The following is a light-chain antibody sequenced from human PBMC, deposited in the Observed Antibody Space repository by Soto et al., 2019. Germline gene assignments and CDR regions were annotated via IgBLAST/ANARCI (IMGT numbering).Light chain of an antibody. CDR3: LQQNSYPLT. J-gene: IGKJ4*01. Sequence: DLQMTQSPSSLSASVGDRVTITCRASQGIRNDLAWYQEKPGKAPKRLIYVASRLQSGVPSRFSGSGSGTEFTLTISRLQPEDSATYYCLQQNSYPLTFGGGTKVEIK. CDR1: QGIRND. V-gene: IGKV1-17*01. CDR2: VAS.